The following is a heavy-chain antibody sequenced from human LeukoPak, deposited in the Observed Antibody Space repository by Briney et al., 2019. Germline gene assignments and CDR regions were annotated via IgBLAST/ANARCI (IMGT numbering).Heavy chain of an antibody. Sequence: PSETLSLTCTVSGGSISSYYWSWIRRPAGKGLEWIGRIYTSGSTNYNPSLKSRVTMPVDTSKNQFSLKLSSVTAADTAVYYCARGSVGSSSPWFDPWGQGTLVTVSS. J-gene: IGHJ5*02. D-gene: IGHD6-13*01. CDR1: GGSISSYY. CDR3: ARGSVGSSSPWFDP. V-gene: IGHV4-4*07. CDR2: IYTSGST.